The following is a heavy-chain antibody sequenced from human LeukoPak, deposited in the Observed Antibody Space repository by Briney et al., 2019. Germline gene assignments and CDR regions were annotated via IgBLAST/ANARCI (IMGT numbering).Heavy chain of an antibody. Sequence: GGSLRLSCAASGFTFSSYAMSWVRQAPGKGLEWVSAISGSGGSTYYADSVRGRFTISRDNSKNTLYLQMNTLRAEDTAVYHCAKLSSGGYSDYWGQGILVTVSS. J-gene: IGHJ4*02. CDR1: GFTFSSYA. D-gene: IGHD3-22*01. V-gene: IGHV3-23*01. CDR2: ISGSGGST. CDR3: AKLSSGGYSDY.